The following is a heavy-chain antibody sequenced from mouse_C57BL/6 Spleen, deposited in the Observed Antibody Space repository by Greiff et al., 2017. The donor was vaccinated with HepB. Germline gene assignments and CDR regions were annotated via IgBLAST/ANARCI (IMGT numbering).Heavy chain of an antibody. Sequence: EVKLVESGGGLVKPGGSLKLSCAASGFTFSDYGMHWVRQAPEKGLEWVAYISSGSSTIYYADTVKGRFTISRDNAKNTLFLQMTSLRSEDTAMYYCARDDYGLFDYWGQGTTLTVSS. D-gene: IGHD2-4*01. CDR2: ISSGSSTI. V-gene: IGHV5-17*01. CDR1: GFTFSDYG. J-gene: IGHJ2*01. CDR3: ARDDYGLFDY.